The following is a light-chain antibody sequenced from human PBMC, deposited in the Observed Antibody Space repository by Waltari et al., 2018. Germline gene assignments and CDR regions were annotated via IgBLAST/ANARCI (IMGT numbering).Light chain of an antibody. J-gene: IGKJ1*01. Sequence: DIQMTQSPSTLSAFVGERVTITCRASQSINRGVAWYKQKPGKAPKLLIHAVSSLVSGVPSRCSGSGCGTEFTLTISSLQPDDFATYYCQQYNSDDWTFGQGTKVEI. CDR2: AVS. CDR1: QSINRG. CDR3: QQYNSDDWT. V-gene: IGKV1-5*01.